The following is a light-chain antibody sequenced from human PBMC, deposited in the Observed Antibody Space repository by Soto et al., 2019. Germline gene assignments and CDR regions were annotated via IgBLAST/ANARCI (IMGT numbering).Light chain of an antibody. CDR3: QQGNSFPLA. CDR1: QGIGSW. J-gene: IGKJ4*01. Sequence: DIQMTQSPSSVSASVGDRVTITCRASQGIGSWLAWYQQKPGKAPKLLISAASSLQSGVPTRFSGSGSGTDFTPTIWSLQPEDFATYFCQQGNSFPLAFGGGTKVDIK. V-gene: IGKV1-12*01. CDR2: AAS.